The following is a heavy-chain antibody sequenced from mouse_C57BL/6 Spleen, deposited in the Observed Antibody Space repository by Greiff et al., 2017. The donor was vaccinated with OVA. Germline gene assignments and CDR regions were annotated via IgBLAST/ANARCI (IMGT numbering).Heavy chain of an antibody. J-gene: IGHJ4*01. D-gene: IGHD1-1*01. CDR2: ILPGSGST. Sequence: VQLQQSGAELMKPGASVKLSCKATGYTFTGYWIEWVKQRPGHGLEWIGEILPGSGSTNYNEKYKGKATFTADTSSTTASMQLHSRTTADSAFDYCAYYGDAMDYWGQGTSVTVSS. CDR3: AYYGDAMDY. CDR1: GYTFTGYW. V-gene: IGHV1-9*01.